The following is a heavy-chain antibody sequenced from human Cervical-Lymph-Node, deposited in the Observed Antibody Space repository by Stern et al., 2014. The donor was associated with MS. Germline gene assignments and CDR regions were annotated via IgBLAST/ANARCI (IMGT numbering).Heavy chain of an antibody. V-gene: IGHV3-13*01. J-gene: IGHJ4*02. CDR1: GFTFSSYD. Sequence: QLVQSGGGLVQPGGSLRLSCAASGFTFSSYDMHWVRQATGKGLEWVSAIGTAGDTYYPGSVKGRFTISRENAKNSLYLQMNSLRAGDTAVYYCARARDGYKIDYWGQGTLVTVSS. CDR3: ARARDGYKIDY. CDR2: IGTAGDT. D-gene: IGHD5-24*01.